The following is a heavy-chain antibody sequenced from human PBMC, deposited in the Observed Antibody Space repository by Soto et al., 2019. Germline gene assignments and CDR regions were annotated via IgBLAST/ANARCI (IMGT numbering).Heavy chain of an antibody. CDR3: ARVPSLDFWSADYFDY. D-gene: IGHD3-3*01. CDR2: IYYSGST. Sequence: QVQLQESGPGLVKPSQTLSLTCTVSVGSISSGGYYWSWIRQHPGKGLAWIGYIYYSGSTYYNPSLQSRVNLSVDTSKNQFSLQLSSGTAADTAVYYCARVPSLDFWSADYFDYWGQGPLVTVSS. V-gene: IGHV4-31*03. J-gene: IGHJ4*02. CDR1: VGSISSGGYY.